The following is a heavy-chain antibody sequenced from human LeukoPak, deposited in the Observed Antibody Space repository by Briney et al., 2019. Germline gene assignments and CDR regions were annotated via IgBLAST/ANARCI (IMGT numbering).Heavy chain of an antibody. D-gene: IGHD5-24*01. Sequence: PGGSLRLSCAASGITFSSYSMNWVRQAPGKGLEWVSYISSSSSTIYYADSVKGRFTISRDNAKNSLYLQMNSLRAEDTAVYYCAREAPRRGETRDGYRWGQGTLVTVSS. J-gene: IGHJ4*02. CDR2: ISSSSSTI. V-gene: IGHV3-48*01. CDR3: AREAPRRGETRDGYR. CDR1: GITFSSYS.